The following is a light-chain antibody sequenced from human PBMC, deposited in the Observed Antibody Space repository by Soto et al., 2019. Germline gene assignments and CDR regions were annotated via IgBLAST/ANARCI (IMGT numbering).Light chain of an antibody. CDR2: AAS. CDR3: QQYNEWPPFT. Sequence: EIIMTQSPATLSVSPGEGATLSCRASQSVSSNLAWYQQKPGQAPRLVIYAASTRATGIPDRFSGSVSGTEFTLTISSLQSEDFAVYYCQQYNEWPPFTFGQGTRLEIK. J-gene: IGKJ5*01. CDR1: QSVSSN. V-gene: IGKV3-15*01.